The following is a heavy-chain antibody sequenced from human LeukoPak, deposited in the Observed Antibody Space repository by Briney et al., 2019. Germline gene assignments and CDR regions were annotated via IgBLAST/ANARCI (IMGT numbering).Heavy chain of an antibody. CDR2: ISWNSGDI. V-gene: IGHV3-9*01. J-gene: IGHJ3*01. CDR3: ARSSYSSSSSV. D-gene: IGHD6-6*01. CDR1: GFSFGGYA. Sequence: GRSLRLSCAASGFSFGGYALHWVRQAPGKGLEWVASISWNSGDIVHADSVKGRFTISRDNAKNSLYLQINSLRAEDTAVYYCARSSYSSSSSVWGQGTMVTVSS.